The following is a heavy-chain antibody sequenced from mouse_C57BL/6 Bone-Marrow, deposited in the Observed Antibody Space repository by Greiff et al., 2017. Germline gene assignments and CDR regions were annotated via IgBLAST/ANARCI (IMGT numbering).Heavy chain of an antibody. J-gene: IGHJ4*01. CDR2: IYPYNGVS. Sequence: VQLKESGPELVKPGASVKISCKASGYSFTGYYMHWVKQSHGNILDWIGYIYPYNGVSSYNQKFKGKATLTVDKSSSTAYMELRSLTSEDSAVYYCAISLRQLRLRKGPSMDYWGQGTSDTVSS. D-gene: IGHD3-2*02. CDR3: AISLRQLRLRKGPSMDY. V-gene: IGHV1-31*01. CDR1: GYSFTGYY.